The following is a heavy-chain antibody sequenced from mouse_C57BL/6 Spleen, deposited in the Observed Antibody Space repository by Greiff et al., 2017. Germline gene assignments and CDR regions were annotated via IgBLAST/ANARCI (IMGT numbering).Heavy chain of an antibody. CDR2: ISSGGSYT. D-gene: IGHD2-14*01. CDR3: AREATGVPPYDFEY. J-gene: IGHJ2*01. CDR1: GFTFSSYG. V-gene: IGHV5-6*01. Sequence: EVLLVESGGDLVKPGGSLKLSCAASGFTFSSYGMSWVRQTPDKRLEWVATISSGGSYTYYPDSVKGRFTISRDNAKNTLYLQMSSLKSKDTAMYYCAREATGVPPYDFEYWGQGTTLTVSS.